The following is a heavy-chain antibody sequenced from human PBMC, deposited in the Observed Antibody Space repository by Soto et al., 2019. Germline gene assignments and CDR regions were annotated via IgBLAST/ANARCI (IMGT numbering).Heavy chain of an antibody. J-gene: IGHJ6*02. V-gene: IGHV4-34*01. D-gene: IGHD3-10*01. CDR3: ARGYYYGSGSYYYYYYGMDV. Sequence: SETLSLTCAVYGGSFSGYYWSWIRQPPGKGLEWIGEINHSGSTNYNPSLKSRVTISVDTSKNQFSLKLSSVTAADTAVYYCARGYYYGSGSYYYYYYGMDVWGQGTTVTV. CDR1: GGSFSGYY. CDR2: INHSGST.